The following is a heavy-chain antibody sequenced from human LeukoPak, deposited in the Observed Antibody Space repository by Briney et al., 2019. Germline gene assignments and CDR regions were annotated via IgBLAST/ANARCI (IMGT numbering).Heavy chain of an antibody. CDR2: IIPIFGTA. D-gene: IGHD3-22*01. CDR1: GGTLSSYA. V-gene: IGHV1-69*13. CDR3: ARDGDYYDSSGYHI. Sequence: SVKVSCKASGGTLSSYAISWVRQAPGQGLEWMGGIIPIFGTANYAQKFQGRVTITADESTSTAYMELSSLRSEDTAVYYCARDGDYYDSSGYHIWGQGTLVTVSS. J-gene: IGHJ4*02.